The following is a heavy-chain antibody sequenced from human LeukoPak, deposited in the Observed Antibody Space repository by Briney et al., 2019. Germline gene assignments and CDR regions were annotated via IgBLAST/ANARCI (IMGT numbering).Heavy chain of an antibody. CDR3: ARVLVAAAGYYFDY. J-gene: IGHJ4*02. CDR1: GGTFSSYA. Sequence: SVKVSCKASGGTFSSYAISWVRQAPGQGLEWMGGIIPIFGTANYAQKFQGRVTITADESTSTAYMELISLRSEDTAVYYCARVLVAAAGYYFDYWGQGTLVTVSS. CDR2: IIPIFGTA. V-gene: IGHV1-69*13. D-gene: IGHD6-13*01.